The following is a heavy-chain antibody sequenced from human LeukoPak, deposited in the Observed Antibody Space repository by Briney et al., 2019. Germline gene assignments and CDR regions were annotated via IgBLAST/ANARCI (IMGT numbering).Heavy chain of an antibody. J-gene: IGHJ1*01. CDR3: ARASGTVIYFQH. CDR2: IYYSGNT. CDR1: GGSIRSYY. V-gene: IGHV4-59*01. Sequence: PSETLSLTCTVSGGSIRSYYWSWIRQPPGKGLEWIGYIYYSGNTNYNPSLKSRVTISIDTSKNQFSLKLSSVTAADTAVYYCARASGTVIYFQHWGQGTLVTVSS. D-gene: IGHD4-17*01.